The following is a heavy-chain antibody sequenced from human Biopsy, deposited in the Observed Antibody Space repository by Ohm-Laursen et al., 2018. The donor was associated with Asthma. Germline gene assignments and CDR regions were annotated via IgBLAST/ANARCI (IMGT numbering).Heavy chain of an antibody. CDR3: ARGLDYSGRSGFDY. D-gene: IGHD3-10*01. V-gene: IGHV3-20*04. Sequence: SLRLSCSASGFTFDDYGMSWVRQAPGKGLDWVSGINWNGGSTGYADSVKGRFTISRDNAKNSLYLHMNSLRVEDTAVYYCARGLDYSGRSGFDYWGQGTLVIVSS. J-gene: IGHJ4*02. CDR2: INWNGGST. CDR1: GFTFDDYG.